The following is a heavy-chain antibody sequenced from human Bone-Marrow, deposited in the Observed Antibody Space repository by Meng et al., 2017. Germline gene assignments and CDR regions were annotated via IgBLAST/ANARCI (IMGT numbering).Heavy chain of an antibody. D-gene: IGHD4-17*01. CDR2: ISSGGSTI. V-gene: IGHV3-48*03. CDR1: GFTFSSYD. CDR3: ARDTDSLDYGYYC. J-gene: IGHJ4*02. Sequence: GGSLRLSCAASGFTFSSYDMNWVRQAPRKGLEWVSYISSGGSTIDYADSVKGRFTISRDNTKNSLCLQINSLRAEDTAVYYCARDTDSLDYGYYCWGQGTLVTVSS.